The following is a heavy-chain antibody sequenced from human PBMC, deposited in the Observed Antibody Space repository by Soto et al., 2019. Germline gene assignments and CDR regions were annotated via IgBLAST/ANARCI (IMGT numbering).Heavy chain of an antibody. J-gene: IGHJ4*02. CDR3: ARDYYDSSGYREFDY. CDR1: GFTFSSYS. CDR2: ISSSSSYI. Sequence: EVQLVESGGGLVKPGGSLRLSCAASGFTFSSYSMNWVRQAPGKGLEWVSSISSSSSYIYYADSVKGRFTISRDNDKNSLYLQMNSLRAEDTAVYYCARDYYDSSGYREFDYWGQGTLVTVSS. D-gene: IGHD3-22*01. V-gene: IGHV3-21*01.